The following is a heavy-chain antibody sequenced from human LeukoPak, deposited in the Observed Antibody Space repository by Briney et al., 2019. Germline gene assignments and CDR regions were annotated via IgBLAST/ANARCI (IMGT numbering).Heavy chain of an antibody. Sequence: ASVKVSCKASGYTFTSYGISWVRQAPGQGLEWMGWISAYNGNTNHAQKLQGRVTMTTDTSTSTAYMELRSLRSDDTAVYYCARDWEYYDSSGYYYPFDYWGQGTLVTVSS. CDR3: ARDWEYYDSSGYYYPFDY. J-gene: IGHJ4*02. CDR1: GYTFTSYG. D-gene: IGHD3-22*01. V-gene: IGHV1-18*01. CDR2: ISAYNGNT.